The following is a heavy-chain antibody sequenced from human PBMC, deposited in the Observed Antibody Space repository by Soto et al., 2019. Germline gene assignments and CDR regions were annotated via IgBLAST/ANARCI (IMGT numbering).Heavy chain of an antibody. Sequence: SETLSLTCTFSGCSISSYYWSWIRQPPGKGLEWIGYIYYSGSTNYNPSLKSRVTISVDTSKNQFSLKLSSVTAADTAVYYCASHSSSSYYYYYYYMDVWGKGTTVTVSS. CDR3: ASHSSSSYYYYYYYMDV. D-gene: IGHD6-6*01. CDR1: GCSISSYY. CDR2: IYYSGST. J-gene: IGHJ6*03. V-gene: IGHV4-59*08.